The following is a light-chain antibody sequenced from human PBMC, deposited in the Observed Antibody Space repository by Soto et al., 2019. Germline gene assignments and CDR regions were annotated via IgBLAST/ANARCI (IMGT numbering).Light chain of an antibody. CDR2: EVN. CDR1: SSDVGGYNY. V-gene: IGLV2-8*01. J-gene: IGLJ2*01. Sequence: QSALTQPPSASGSPGQSVTISCTGTSSDVGGYNYVSWYQQHPGKAPELIIYEVNKRPSGVPDRFSGSKSGNTASPTVSGLQAEDEADYTCCSFAGSNNFVVFGGGTKLTVL. CDR3: CSFAGSNNFVV.